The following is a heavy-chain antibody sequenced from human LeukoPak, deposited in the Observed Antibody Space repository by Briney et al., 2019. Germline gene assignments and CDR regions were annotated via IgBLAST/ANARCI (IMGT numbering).Heavy chain of an antibody. CDR1: GFTFSSYT. CDR2: ISSGSSYI. CDR3: AKSAMVRGVTNYRRPYYYYYYMDV. V-gene: IGHV3-21*01. J-gene: IGHJ6*03. D-gene: IGHD3-10*01. Sequence: PGGSLRLSCAASGFTFSSYTMNWVRQAPGKGLEWVSIISSGSSYIHYADSVKGRFTISRDNSKNTLYLQMNSLRAEDTAVYYCAKSAMVRGVTNYRRPYYYYYYMDVWGKGTTVTISS.